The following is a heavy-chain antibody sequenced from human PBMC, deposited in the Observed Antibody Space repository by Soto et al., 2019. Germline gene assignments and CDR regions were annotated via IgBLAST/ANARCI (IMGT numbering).Heavy chain of an antibody. CDR1: GGSISSSSYY. D-gene: IGHD2-2*01. Sequence: QLQLQESGPGLVKPSETLSLTCTVSGGSISSSSYYWGWIRQPPGKGLEWIGSIYYSGSTYYNPHPKSRVTISVDTSKTQFSLKLCSVTAADTAVYYCARLVVVPAALYYFDYWGQGTLVTVSS. CDR3: ARLVVVPAALYYFDY. J-gene: IGHJ4*02. V-gene: IGHV4-39*01. CDR2: IYYSGST.